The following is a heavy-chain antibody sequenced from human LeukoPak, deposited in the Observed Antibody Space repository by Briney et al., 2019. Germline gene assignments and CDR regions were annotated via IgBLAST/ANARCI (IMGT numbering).Heavy chain of an antibody. V-gene: IGHV3-74*01. CDR2: INSDGSST. D-gene: IGHD4-11*01. Sequence: GGSLRLSCAASGFTFSSYWMHWVRQAPGKGLVWVSCINSDGSSTRYADSVEGRFTISRDNAKNTLYLQMNSLRAEDTAVYYCARDWRYSNYVAANWFDPWGQGTLVTVSS. CDR3: ARDWRYSNYVAANWFDP. CDR1: GFTFSSYW. J-gene: IGHJ5*02.